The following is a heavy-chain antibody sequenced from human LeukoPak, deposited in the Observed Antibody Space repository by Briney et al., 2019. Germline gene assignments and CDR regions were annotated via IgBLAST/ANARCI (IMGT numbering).Heavy chain of an antibody. Sequence: GSLRLSCAASGFTFNTYAMHWVRQAPGKGLEWVAVIAYDGNNEYYADSVKGRFTVSRDNTKSTLFLQMNSLRAEDTAVYYCARDNNWGSTHYWGQGTLVTVSS. CDR2: IAYDGNNE. CDR3: ARDNNWGSTHY. CDR1: GFTFNTYA. J-gene: IGHJ4*02. V-gene: IGHV3-30-3*01. D-gene: IGHD7-27*01.